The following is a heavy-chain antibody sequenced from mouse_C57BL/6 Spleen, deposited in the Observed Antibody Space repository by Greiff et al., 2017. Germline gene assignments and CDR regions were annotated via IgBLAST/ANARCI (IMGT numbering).Heavy chain of an antibody. CDR2: LNPSSGYT. D-gene: IGHD2-3*01. J-gene: IGHJ3*01. CDR3: ARDDGYYDWFAY. CDR1: GYTFTSYT. V-gene: IGHV1-4*01. Sequence: QVQLKESGAELARPGASVKMSCKASGYTFTSYTMHWVKQRPGPGLEWIGYLNPSSGYTKYNQKFKDKATLTADKSSSTAYMQLSSLTSEDSAVYYCARDDGYYDWFAYWGQGTLVTVSA.